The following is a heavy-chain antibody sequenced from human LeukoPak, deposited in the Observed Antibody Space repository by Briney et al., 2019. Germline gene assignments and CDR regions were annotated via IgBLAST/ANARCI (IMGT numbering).Heavy chain of an antibody. V-gene: IGHV4-61*01. CDR1: GGSVSSGSYY. CDR3: ARVGMAVASPFFDY. D-gene: IGHD6-19*01. J-gene: IGHJ4*02. CDR2: IYYSGTT. Sequence: PSETLSLTCTVSGGSVSSGSYYWTWIRLPPGEGLEWIGYIYYSGTTNYNPSLKSRVTISVDTSKNQFSLKLGSVTAADTAVYYCARVGMAVASPFFDYWGQGTLVTVSS.